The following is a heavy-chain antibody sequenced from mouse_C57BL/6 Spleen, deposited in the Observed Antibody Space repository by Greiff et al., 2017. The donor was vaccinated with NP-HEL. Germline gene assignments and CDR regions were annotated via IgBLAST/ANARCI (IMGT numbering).Heavy chain of an antibody. CDR2: IWSGGST. CDR3: ARNEGYDGYPAWFAY. CDR1: GFSLTSYG. V-gene: IGHV2-2*01. Sequence: QVQLKESGPGLVQPSQSLSITCTVSGFSLTSYGVHWVRQSPGKGLEWLGVIWSGGSTDYNAAFISRLSISKDNSKSQVFFKMNSLQADDTAIYYCARNEGYDGYPAWFAYWGQGTLVTVSA. D-gene: IGHD2-3*01. J-gene: IGHJ3*01.